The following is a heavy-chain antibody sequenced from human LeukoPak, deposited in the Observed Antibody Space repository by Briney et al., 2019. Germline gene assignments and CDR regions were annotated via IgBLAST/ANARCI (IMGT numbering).Heavy chain of an antibody. Sequence: GGSLRPSCAASGFSFSSYAMTWVRQAPGKGLEWVSVITGSGGNTYYADSVKGRFTISRDNSKNTLYLQMNSLRGDDTAVYYCAKGRTSFSWWEVLDCWGQGTLVTVSS. V-gene: IGHV3-23*01. D-gene: IGHD6-13*01. CDR1: GFSFSSYA. CDR3: AKGRTSFSWWEVLDC. CDR2: ITGSGGNT. J-gene: IGHJ4*02.